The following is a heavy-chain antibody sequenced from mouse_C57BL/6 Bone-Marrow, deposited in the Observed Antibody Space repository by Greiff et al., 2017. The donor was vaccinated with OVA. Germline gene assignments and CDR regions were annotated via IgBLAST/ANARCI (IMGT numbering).Heavy chain of an antibody. V-gene: IGHV1-15*01. J-gene: IGHJ4*01. Sequence: VQLQQSGAELVRPGASVTLSCKASGYTFTDYEMHWVKQTPVHGLEWIGAIDPETGGTAYNQKFKGKAILTADKSSSTAYMELRSLTSEDSAVYYCTRPFRKGGYYYAMDYWGQGTSVTVSS. CDR1: GYTFTDYE. CDR2: IDPETGGT. CDR3: TRPFRKGGYYYAMDY.